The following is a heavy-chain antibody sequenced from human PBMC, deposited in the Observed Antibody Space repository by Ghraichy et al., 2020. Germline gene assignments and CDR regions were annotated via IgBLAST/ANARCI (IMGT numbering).Heavy chain of an antibody. CDR1: GFTFSNYP. CDR2: ISYDGSNK. CDR3: ARFCSGGSCYLGAFDI. V-gene: IGHV3-30*04. D-gene: IGHD2-15*01. Sequence: GESLNISCAASGFTFSNYPMHWVRQAPGKGLEWVTVISYDGSNKYYADSVKGRFTISRDNSKNTLYLQMNGLRVEDTAVYSCARFCSGGSCYLGAFDIWGQGIMVTVSS. J-gene: IGHJ3*02.